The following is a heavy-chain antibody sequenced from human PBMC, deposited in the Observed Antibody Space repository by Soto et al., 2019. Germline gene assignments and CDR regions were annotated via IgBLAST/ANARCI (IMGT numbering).Heavy chain of an antibody. CDR3: ARARITMVREVIKYNMDV. CDR2: IYNSGST. Sequence: KTSETLSLTCTVSGGSISSYYWSWIRRPPGKGLEWIGYIYNSGSTHSNPSLQSPVTISVDTSKNQFSLKLSSVTAADTGIYYCARARITMVREVIKYNMDVWGQGTTVTVSS. D-gene: IGHD3-10*01. J-gene: IGHJ6*02. CDR1: GGSISSYY. V-gene: IGHV4-59*01.